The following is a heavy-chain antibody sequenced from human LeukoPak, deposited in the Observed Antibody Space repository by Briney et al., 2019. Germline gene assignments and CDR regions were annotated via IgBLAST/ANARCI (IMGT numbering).Heavy chain of an antibody. V-gene: IGHV3-23*01. D-gene: IGHD3-10*01. CDR1: GFTFSSYG. Sequence: GGSLRLSCAASGFTFSSYGMSWVRQAPGKGLEWVSAISGSGGSTYYADSVKGRFTISRDNSKNTLYLQMNSLRAEDTALYYCAKDGSGNDYYMDVWGKGTTVTISS. CDR2: ISGSGGST. CDR3: AKDGSGNDYYMDV. J-gene: IGHJ6*03.